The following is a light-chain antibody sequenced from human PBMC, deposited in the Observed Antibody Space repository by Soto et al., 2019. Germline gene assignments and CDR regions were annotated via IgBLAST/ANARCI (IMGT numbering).Light chain of an antibody. CDR3: HQRQSWPRT. V-gene: IGKV3-11*01. Sequence: EIVLTQSPATLSSFPGDRVTLSCRASQAVNTRLAWYQHKPGQAPRLLIYLASNRAAGVPARFSGSGSGTDFTLTISDVEPEDFAVYYCHQRQSWPRTFGQGTMV. J-gene: IGKJ1*01. CDR1: QAVNTR. CDR2: LAS.